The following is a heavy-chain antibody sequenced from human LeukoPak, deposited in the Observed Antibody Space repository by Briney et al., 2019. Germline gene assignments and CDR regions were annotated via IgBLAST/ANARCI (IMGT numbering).Heavy chain of an antibody. CDR2: ISAYNGNT. V-gene: IGHV1-18*01. J-gene: IGHJ4*02. D-gene: IGHD6-13*01. CDR3: ARDYSSSWYARGLFDY. CDR1: GYTFTSYG. Sequence: ASVKVSCKASGYTFTSYGISWVRQAPGQGLEWMGWISAYNGNTNYALKLQGRVTMTTDTSTSTAYMELRSLRSDDTAVYYCARDYSSSWYARGLFDYWGQGTLVSVSS.